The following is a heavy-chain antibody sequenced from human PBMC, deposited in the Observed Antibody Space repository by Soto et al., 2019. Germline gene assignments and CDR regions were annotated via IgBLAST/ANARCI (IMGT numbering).Heavy chain of an antibody. D-gene: IGHD3-10*01. J-gene: IGHJ4*02. CDR3: ARTFRGFMVRGVIISPYFDY. Sequence: ASVKVSCKASGYTFTGYYMHWVRQAPGQGLEWMGWINPNSGGTNYAQKFQGWVTMTRDTSISTAYMELSRLRSDDTAVYYCARTFRGFMVRGVIISPYFDYWGQGTLVTVP. V-gene: IGHV1-2*04. CDR1: GYTFTGYY. CDR2: INPNSGGT.